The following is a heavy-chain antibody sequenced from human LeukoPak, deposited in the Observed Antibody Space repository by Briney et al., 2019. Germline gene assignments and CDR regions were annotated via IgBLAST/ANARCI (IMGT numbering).Heavy chain of an antibody. CDR2: INHSGST. CDR1: GGSFSGYY. J-gene: IGHJ4*02. CDR3: ARRELWFGEFSRFDY. Sequence: SETLSLTCAVYGGSFSGYYWSWIRQPPGKGLEWIGEINHSGSTNYNPSLKSRVTISVDTSKNQFSLKLSSVTAADTAVYYCARRELWFGEFSRFDYWGQGTLVTVSS. V-gene: IGHV4-34*01. D-gene: IGHD3-10*01.